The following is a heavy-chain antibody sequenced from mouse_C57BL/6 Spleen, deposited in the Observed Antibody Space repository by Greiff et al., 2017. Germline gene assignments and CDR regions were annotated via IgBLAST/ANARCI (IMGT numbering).Heavy chain of an antibody. V-gene: IGHV2-6*03. Sequence: VQLKESGPGLVAPSQSLSITCTASGFSLTSYGVHWVRQPPGKGLEWLVVIWSDGSRTYNSALESRLGISKDNSKSQVFLKMNSPQTDDTAMYYCAETYDDYDPTWFAYWGQGTLVTVSA. CDR1: GFSLTSYG. CDR3: AETYDDYDPTWFAY. J-gene: IGHJ3*01. CDR2: IWSDGSR. D-gene: IGHD2-4*01.